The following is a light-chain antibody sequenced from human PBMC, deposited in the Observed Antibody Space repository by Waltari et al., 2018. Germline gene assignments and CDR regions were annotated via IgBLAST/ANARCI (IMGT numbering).Light chain of an antibody. CDR2: LGS. CDR1: QSLLHSNGYNY. CDR3: MQSLRALWT. Sequence: DIVVTLSPLSLPVTPGEPASISCRSSQSLLHSNGYNYLDWYLQKPGQSPQLLIYLGSNRASGVPDRFSGSGSGTDFTLKISRVEAEDVGVYYCMQSLRALWTFGQGTKVEIK. V-gene: IGKV2-28*01. J-gene: IGKJ1*01.